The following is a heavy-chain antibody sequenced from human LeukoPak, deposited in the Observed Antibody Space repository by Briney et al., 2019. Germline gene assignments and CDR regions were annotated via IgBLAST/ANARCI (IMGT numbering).Heavy chain of an antibody. CDR2: INPSSGGT. CDR1: GYTFTGYY. D-gene: IGHD6-13*01. CDR3: ARSIAAAGTCVY. V-gene: IGHV1-2*06. Sequence: ASVKVSCKAFGYTFTGYYMHWVRQAPGQGLEWMGRINPSSGGTNYAQKFQGRVTMTRDTSISTAYMELSRLRSDDTAVYYCARSIAAAGTCVYWGQGTLVTVSS. J-gene: IGHJ4*02.